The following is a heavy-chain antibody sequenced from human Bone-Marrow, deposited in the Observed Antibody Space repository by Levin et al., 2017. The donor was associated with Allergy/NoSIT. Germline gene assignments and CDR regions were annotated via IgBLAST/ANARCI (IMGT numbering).Heavy chain of an antibody. CDR1: GFRFSNDV. Sequence: GESLKISCAASGFRFSNDVMNWVRQAPGKGLEWVSGISNSGANTYYADPVKGRFTISRDNSENMLYLQMSSLRAEDTAVYYGAKGQASRAHKNFDSWGQGTLVIVSS. J-gene: IGHJ4*02. V-gene: IGHV3-23*01. CDR3: AKGQASRAHKNFDS. CDR2: ISNSGANT.